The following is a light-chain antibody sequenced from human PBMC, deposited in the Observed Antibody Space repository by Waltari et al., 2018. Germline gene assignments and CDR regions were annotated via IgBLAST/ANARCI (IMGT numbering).Light chain of an antibody. J-gene: IGLJ3*02. CDR2: VNSDGIH. CDR3: QTGGFGIWV. Sequence: QLMLTQSPSASASLGASVTLTCTLSSGHSNYAIAWHQQQPDKGPRYLMKVNSDGIHIKGDGIPDRFSGSSSGAERYLTISSLQSEDEADYYCQTGGFGIWVFGGGTKLTVL. CDR1: SGHSNYA. V-gene: IGLV4-69*01.